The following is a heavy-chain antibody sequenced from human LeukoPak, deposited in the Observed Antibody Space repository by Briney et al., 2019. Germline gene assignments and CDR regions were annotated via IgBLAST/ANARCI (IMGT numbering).Heavy chain of an antibody. CDR1: GFTFSTYA. Sequence: PGGSLRLSCAASGFTFSTYAMHRVRQAPGKGLEWVAVISYDGGTKYYADSVKGRFALSRDNSKNTLYLQMNSLRAEDTAVYFCARDHYGDNGNGWFDPWGQGTLVTVSS. V-gene: IGHV3-30*09. CDR3: ARDHYGDNGNGWFDP. D-gene: IGHD4-17*01. CDR2: ISYDGGTK. J-gene: IGHJ5*02.